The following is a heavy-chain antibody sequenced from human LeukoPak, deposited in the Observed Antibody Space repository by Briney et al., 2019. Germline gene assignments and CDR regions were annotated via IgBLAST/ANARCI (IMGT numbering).Heavy chain of an antibody. D-gene: IGHD6-13*01. CDR2: VYSGGST. CDR3: AKDSSSWKANWFDP. Sequence: HSGGSLRLSCAASGFTVSSNYMNWVRQAPGKGLEWVSVVYSGGSTYYADSVKGRFTISRDNSKNTLYLQMNSLRAEDTAVYYCAKDSSSWKANWFDPWGQGTLVTVSS. J-gene: IGHJ5*02. V-gene: IGHV3-53*01. CDR1: GFTVSSNY.